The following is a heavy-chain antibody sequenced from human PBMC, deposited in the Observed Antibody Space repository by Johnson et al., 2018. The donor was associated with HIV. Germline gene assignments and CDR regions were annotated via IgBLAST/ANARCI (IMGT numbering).Heavy chain of an antibody. V-gene: IGHV3-15*01. CDR3: TTVRGAFDI. J-gene: IGHJ3*02. Sequence: VQLVESGGGLVKPGGSLRLSCAASGFTFTNAWMNWVCQAPGKGLEWVGRLKSKTDGGTTDYAAPVKGRFTISRDDSKNTLYLQINSLKTDDTAVYYCTTVRGAFDIWGQGTMVTVSS. CDR2: LKSKTDGGTT. CDR1: GFTFTNAW. D-gene: IGHD3-16*01.